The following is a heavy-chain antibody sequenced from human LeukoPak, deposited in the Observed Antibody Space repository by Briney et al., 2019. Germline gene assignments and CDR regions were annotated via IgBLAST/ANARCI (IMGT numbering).Heavy chain of an antibody. Sequence: KPGGSLRLSCAASGFTFTTYRMNWVRQAPGKGLEWVSSITGSSCMGSSGPFIYYADSVKGRFAISRDDAKNSLFLQMNSLRAEDTAVYCCARDTSVVGTLRYFDYWGQGAPVTVSS. CDR3: ARDTSVVGTLRYFDY. CDR1: GFTFTTYR. J-gene: IGHJ4*02. D-gene: IGHD6-19*01. CDR2: ITGSSCMGSSGPFI. V-gene: IGHV3-21*01.